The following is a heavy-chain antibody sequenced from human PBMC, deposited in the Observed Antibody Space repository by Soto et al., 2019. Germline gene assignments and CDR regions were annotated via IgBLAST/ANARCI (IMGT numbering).Heavy chain of an antibody. D-gene: IGHD3-10*01. CDR3: ARAFGELLYAWDWFDP. CDR1: GFSLNTSGVG. Sequence: QITLKESGPTLVNPTQTLTLTCTFSGFSLNTSGVGVGWIRQPPGKALEWLALIYWDDDKPYSPSLKSRLTITKDTSKNQVVLTMTNMDPVDTATYYCARAFGELLYAWDWFDPWGQGTLVTVSS. CDR2: IYWDDDK. J-gene: IGHJ5*02. V-gene: IGHV2-5*02.